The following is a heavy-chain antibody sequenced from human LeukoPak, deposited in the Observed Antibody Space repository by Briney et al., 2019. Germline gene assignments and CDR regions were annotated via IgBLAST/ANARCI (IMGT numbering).Heavy chain of an antibody. CDR2: VYNSGNT. CDR3: ARSDYSNYIFDY. V-gene: IGHV4-30-4*07. Sequence: SETLSLTCAVSGGSISSGAYSWSWIRQPLGKGLEWIGYVYNSGNTYYNPSLKSRVTISVDTSKNQFSLKLSSVTAADTAVYFCARSDYSNYIFDYWGQGTLVTVSS. CDR1: GGSISSGAYS. D-gene: IGHD4-11*01. J-gene: IGHJ4*02.